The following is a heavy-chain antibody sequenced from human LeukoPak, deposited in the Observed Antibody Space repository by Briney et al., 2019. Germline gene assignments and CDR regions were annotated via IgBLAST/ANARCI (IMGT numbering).Heavy chain of an antibody. Sequence: GGSLRLSCAASGFTFSSYWMHWVRQAPGKGLVWVSRINSDGSSTSYADSVKGRFTISRDNAKNTLYLQMNSLRAEDTAVYYCAREGISSSYDIWSGYSHEYYFDYWGQGTLVTVSS. CDR3: AREGISSSYDIWSGYSHEYYFDY. D-gene: IGHD3-3*01. CDR2: INSDGSST. CDR1: GFTFSSYW. V-gene: IGHV3-74*01. J-gene: IGHJ4*02.